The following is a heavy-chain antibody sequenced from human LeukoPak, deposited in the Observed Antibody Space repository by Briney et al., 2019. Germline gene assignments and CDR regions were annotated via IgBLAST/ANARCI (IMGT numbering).Heavy chain of an antibody. CDR2: IWYDGSNK. V-gene: IGHV3-33*01. J-gene: IGHJ4*02. Sequence: PGGSLRLSCAASGFTFSSYGMHWVRQAPGKGLEWVAVIWYDGSNKYYADSVKGRFTISRDNSKNTLYLQMNSLRSEDTAVYYCTRSAERKVGPTTADYWGQGTLVTVSS. CDR3: TRSAERKVGPTTADY. CDR1: GFTFSSYG. D-gene: IGHD1-26*01.